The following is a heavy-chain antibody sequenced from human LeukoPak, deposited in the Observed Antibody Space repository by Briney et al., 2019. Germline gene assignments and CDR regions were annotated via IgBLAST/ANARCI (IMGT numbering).Heavy chain of an antibody. CDR2: ISWNSGNI. D-gene: IGHD6-6*01. CDR3: ALYSSSQSFDY. V-gene: IGHV3-9*01. CDR1: GLTFDDYA. Sequence: PGGSLRLSCAASGLTFDDYAMHWVRQAPGKGLEWVSGISWNSGNIGYADSVKGRFTISRDNAKNSLYLQMNSLRAEDTALYYCALYSSSQSFDYWGQGTLVTVSS. J-gene: IGHJ4*02.